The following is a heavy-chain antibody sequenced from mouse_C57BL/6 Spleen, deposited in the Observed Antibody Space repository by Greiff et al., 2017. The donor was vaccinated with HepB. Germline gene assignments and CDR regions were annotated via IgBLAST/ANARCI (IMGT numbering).Heavy chain of an antibody. CDR3: AKGNDYEAMDH. CDR2: IYPGDGDT. V-gene: IGHV1-82*01. J-gene: IGHJ4*01. CDR1: GDAFSSSW. Sequence: VQPQQFGPVLVKPGASVKISCKASGDAFSSSWMNWVKQRPGKGLEWIGRIYPGDGDTNYNGKFKGKATLTADKASSTAYMQLSSLTSEDSAVYFYAKGNDYEAMDHWGQGTSVTNSS.